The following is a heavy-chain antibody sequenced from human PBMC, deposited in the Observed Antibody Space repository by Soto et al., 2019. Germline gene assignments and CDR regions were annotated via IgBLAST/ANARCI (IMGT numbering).Heavy chain of an antibody. Sequence: SVKVSCKAPGGTFSSYAISWVRQAPGQGLEWMGGIIPIFGTANYAQKFQGRVTITADESTSTAYMELSSLRSEDTAVYYCARDGMVRGVHNWFDPWGQGTLVTVSS. D-gene: IGHD3-10*01. J-gene: IGHJ5*02. CDR3: ARDGMVRGVHNWFDP. CDR2: IIPIFGTA. V-gene: IGHV1-69*13. CDR1: GGTFSSYA.